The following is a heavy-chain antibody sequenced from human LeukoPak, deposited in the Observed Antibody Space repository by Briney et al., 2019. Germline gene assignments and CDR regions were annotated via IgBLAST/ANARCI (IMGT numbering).Heavy chain of an antibody. D-gene: IGHD1-26*01. V-gene: IGHV3-21*01. CDR3: ARWAPQSYGKYYLDS. J-gene: IGHJ4*02. CDR2: LSGDIKYI. Sequence: PGGSLRLSCAASGFTFRIYSLNWVRQAPGKGLEWLSSLSGDIKYIYCAGAGKGRFTISRDNAKNSLYLQMNSLSAEDTAVYYCARWAPQSYGKYYLDSWGQGTLVTVSS. CDR1: GFTFRIYS.